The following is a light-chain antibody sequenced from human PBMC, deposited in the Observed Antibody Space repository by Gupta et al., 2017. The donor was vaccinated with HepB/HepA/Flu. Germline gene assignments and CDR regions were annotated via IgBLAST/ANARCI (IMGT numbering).Light chain of an antibody. J-gene: IGKJ1*01. CDR3: QQYGSSPSWT. Sequence: EIALTQSPGTLSLSTGERATLSCRASQSVSSSYLAWYQQKPGQAPRLLIYGSSSRATGIPDRCSGSGSGTDFTLTISRLEPEDFAVDYCQQYGSSPSWTFGQGTKVEIK. CDR1: QSVSSSY. CDR2: GSS. V-gene: IGKV3-20*01.